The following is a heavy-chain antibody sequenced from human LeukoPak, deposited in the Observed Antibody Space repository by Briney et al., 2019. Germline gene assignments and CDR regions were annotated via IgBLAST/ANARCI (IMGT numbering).Heavy chain of an antibody. V-gene: IGHV4-39*07. D-gene: IGHD4-11*01. CDR2: IYTSGRT. CDR3: ARLSTVTTSFDY. J-gene: IGHJ4*02. Sequence: PSETLSLTCAVSGASISGSGYYLGWIRQPPGKGLEWIGRIYTSGRTYYNPSLKSRVSMSVDTSKNQFSLKLSSVTAADTAVYYCARLSTVTTSFDYWGQGTLVTVSS. CDR1: GASISGSGYY.